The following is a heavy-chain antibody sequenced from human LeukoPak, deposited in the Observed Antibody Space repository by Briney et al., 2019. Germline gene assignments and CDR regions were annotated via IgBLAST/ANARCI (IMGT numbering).Heavy chain of an antibody. Sequence: PGGSLRLSCAASGFTFSTYNTNWVSQAPGKGLEWNSYISADSSTVQYADSVRGRFTTSRDHAKNSHYLQMNRLRAEDTAVYYCVRDNSRGQSLGVIYWGQGSLVTVSS. J-gene: IGHJ4*02. CDR1: GFTFSTYN. CDR3: VRDNSRGQSLGVIY. D-gene: IGHD3-22*01. V-gene: IGHV3-48*01. CDR2: ISADSSTV.